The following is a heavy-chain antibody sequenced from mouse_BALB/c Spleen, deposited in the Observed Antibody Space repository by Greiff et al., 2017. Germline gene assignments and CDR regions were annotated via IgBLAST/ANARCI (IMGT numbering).Heavy chain of an antibody. CDR3: ARYGNYTWFAY. V-gene: IGHV1-39*01. CDR1: GYSFTDYI. CDR2: INPYYGST. Sequence: VQLQQPGPELVKPGASVKISCKASGYSFTDYIMLWVKQSHGKSLEWIGNINPYYGSTSYNLKFKGKATLTVDKSSSTAYMQLNSLTSEDSAVYYCARYGNYTWFAYWGQGTLVTVSA. D-gene: IGHD2-1*01. J-gene: IGHJ3*01.